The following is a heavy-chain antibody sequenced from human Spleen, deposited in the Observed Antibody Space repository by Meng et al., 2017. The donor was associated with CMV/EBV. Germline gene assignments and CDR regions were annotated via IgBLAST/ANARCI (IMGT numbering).Heavy chain of an antibody. CDR1: GYTFPNFD. Sequence: ASVKVSCKASGYTFPNFDINWVRQAPGQGLEWMGWVNPDNGHTGYAQKFQGRVTITRDNAIATAYLEVSSLRSEDTAVYYCARRVGDGTYRREWFDFWGQGSLVTVSS. J-gene: IGHJ4*02. V-gene: IGHV1-8*03. CDR3: ARRVGDGTYRREWFDF. CDR2: VNPDNGHT. D-gene: IGHD1-26*01.